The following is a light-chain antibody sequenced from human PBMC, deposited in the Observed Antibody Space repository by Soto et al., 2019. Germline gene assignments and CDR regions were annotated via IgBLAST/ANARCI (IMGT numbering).Light chain of an antibody. V-gene: IGLV2-8*01. CDR1: SSDVGGYNL. J-gene: IGLJ2*01. CDR3: SSYSGSDNFVV. CDR2: EVI. Sequence: QSVLTQSPSASGTPGQRVTISCAGTSSDVGGYNLVSWYQQHPGKAPKLMIYEVIKRPSGVPDRFSGSKSGNTASLTVSGLHAEDEADYYCSSYSGSDNFVVFGGGTKVTVL.